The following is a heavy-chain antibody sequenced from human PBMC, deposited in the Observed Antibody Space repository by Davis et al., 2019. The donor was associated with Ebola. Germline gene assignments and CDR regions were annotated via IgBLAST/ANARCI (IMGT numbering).Heavy chain of an antibody. Sequence: AASVKVSCKASGYTFTSYYMHWVRQAPGQGLEWMGIINPIGGSTSYAQKFQGRVTITADKSTSTAYMELSSLRSEDTAVYYCASGSSEVRGVTTLWGQGTLVTVSS. CDR3: ASGSSEVRGVTTL. CDR2: INPIGGST. J-gene: IGHJ4*02. D-gene: IGHD3-10*01. V-gene: IGHV1-46*01. CDR1: GYTFTSYY.